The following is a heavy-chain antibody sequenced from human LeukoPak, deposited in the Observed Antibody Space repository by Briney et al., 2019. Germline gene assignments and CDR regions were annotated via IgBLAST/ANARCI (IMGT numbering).Heavy chain of an antibody. V-gene: IGHV1-2*02. D-gene: IGHD5-12*01. CDR2: INPNSGGT. CDR1: GYTFTGYY. Sequence: GASVKGSCKASGYTFTGYYMHWVRQAPGQGLEWMGWINPNSGGTNYAQKFQGRVTMTRDTSISTAYMELSRLRSDDTAVYYCARARPLVATKRGDLNYWGQGTLVTVSS. CDR3: ARARPLVATKRGDLNY. J-gene: IGHJ4*02.